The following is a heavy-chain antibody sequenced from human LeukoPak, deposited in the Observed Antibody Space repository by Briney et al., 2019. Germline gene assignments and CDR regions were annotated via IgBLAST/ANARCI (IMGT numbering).Heavy chain of an antibody. J-gene: IGHJ4*02. D-gene: IGHD6-13*01. CDR3: AGYSSSWGYFDY. CDR2: IFYSGST. V-gene: IGHV4-61*05. Sequence: SETLSLTCTVSGGSISSSSYYWGWIRQPPGKGLEWIGYIFYSGSTNYNPSLKSRVTISVDTSKNQFSLKLSSVTAADTAVYYCAGYSSSWGYFDYWGQGTLVTVSS. CDR1: GGSISSSSYY.